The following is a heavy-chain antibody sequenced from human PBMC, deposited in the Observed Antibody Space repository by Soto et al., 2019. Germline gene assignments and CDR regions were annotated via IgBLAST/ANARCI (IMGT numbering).Heavy chain of an antibody. J-gene: IGHJ4*02. CDR3: AREGGGQLWSPIDY. CDR2: IYYSGST. V-gene: IGHV4-59*01. D-gene: IGHD5-18*01. Sequence: SESLSLTCTLSARSISSYYWGWNRQPPGKGLEWIGYIYYSGSTNYNPSLKSRVTISVDTSKNQSSLKLSSVTAADTAVYYCAREGGGQLWSPIDYWGQGTLVAVSS. CDR1: ARSISSYY.